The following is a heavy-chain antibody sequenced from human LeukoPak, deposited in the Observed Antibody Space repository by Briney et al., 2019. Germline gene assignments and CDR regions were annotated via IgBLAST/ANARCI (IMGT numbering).Heavy chain of an antibody. CDR1: GDSIRSYY. D-gene: IGHD6-13*01. CDR2: IYYSETA. V-gene: IGHV4-59*01. CDR3: ARVYYSSSYDYWYFDL. Sequence: SETLSLTCTVSGDSIRSYYWSWIRQPPGKGLERIGYIYYSETANYNPSLKSRVTISVDTSKNQFSLKLTSVTAADTAVYYCARVYYSSSYDYWYFDLWGRGTLVTVSS. J-gene: IGHJ2*01.